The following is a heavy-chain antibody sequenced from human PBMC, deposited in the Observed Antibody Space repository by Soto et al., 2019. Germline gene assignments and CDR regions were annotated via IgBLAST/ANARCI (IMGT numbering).Heavy chain of an antibody. V-gene: IGHV3-74*01. CDR2: MNSDGSII. J-gene: IGHJ4*02. CDR3: ATAEVDY. CDR1: GYTFRNHW. Sequence: GGSLRLSCAVAGYTFRNHWMHWVRQAPGKGLEWVSRMNSDGSIINYKDSVKGRFTVSRDNAKDTLYLQMNSLRVEDTAVYYCATAEVDYWGPGTLVTVSS.